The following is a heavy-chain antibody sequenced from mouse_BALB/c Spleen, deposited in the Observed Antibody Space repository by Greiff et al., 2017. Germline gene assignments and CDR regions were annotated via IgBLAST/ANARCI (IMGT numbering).Heavy chain of an antibody. V-gene: IGHV1S29*02. CDR1: GYTFTDYN. CDR3: ARGWLLRDYYAMDY. D-gene: IGHD2-3*01. Sequence: VQLKQSGPELVKPGASVKISCKASGYTFTDYNMHWVKQSHGKSLEWIGYIYPYNGGTGYNQKFKSKATLTVDNSSSTAYMELRSLTSEDSAVYYCARGWLLRDYYAMDYWGQGTSVTVSS. J-gene: IGHJ4*01. CDR2: IYPYNGGT.